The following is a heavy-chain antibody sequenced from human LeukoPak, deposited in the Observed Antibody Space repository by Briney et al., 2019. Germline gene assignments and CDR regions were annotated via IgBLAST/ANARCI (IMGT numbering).Heavy chain of an antibody. V-gene: IGHV4-39*01. CDR2: IYYSGST. CDR1: GGSISSSSYY. J-gene: IGHJ3*02. CDR3: ARLSTVTTLHALDI. Sequence: PSETLSLTCTVSGGSISSSSYYWGWIRQPPGKGLEWIGSIYYSGSTYYNPSLKSRVTISVDTSKNQFSLKLSSVTAADTAVYYCARLSTVTTLHALDIWGQGTMVTVSS. D-gene: IGHD4-17*01.